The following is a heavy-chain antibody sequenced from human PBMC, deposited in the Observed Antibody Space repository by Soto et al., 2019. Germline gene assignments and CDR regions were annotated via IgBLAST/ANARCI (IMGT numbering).Heavy chain of an antibody. Sequence: PSETRSRTCTVSGGPFRYACSYWSWIRQPPGKGPEWMGYLSYTGSTYYNPSLRNRATISVDESSNLLSLRLSSVTAADTAVYYCARELEGGVFDIWGRGTLVTVSS. CDR3: ARELEGGVFDI. J-gene: IGHJ3*02. D-gene: IGHD2-8*02. CDR2: LSYTGST. CDR1: GGPFRYACSY. V-gene: IGHV4-30-4*01.